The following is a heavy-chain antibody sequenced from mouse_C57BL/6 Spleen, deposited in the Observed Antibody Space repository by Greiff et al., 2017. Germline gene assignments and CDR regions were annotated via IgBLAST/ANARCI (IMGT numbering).Heavy chain of an antibody. D-gene: IGHD2-4*01. CDR3: ARQDDYDGDWYFDV. J-gene: IGHJ1*03. Sequence: EVQLVESGGGLVKPGGSLKLSCAASGFTFSDSGLHWVRQAPEKGLEWVAYISSGSSTIYYADTVKGRFTISRDNAKNTLFLQMTSLRSEDTAMYYCARQDDYDGDWYFDVWGTGTTVTVSS. V-gene: IGHV5-17*01. CDR2: ISSGSSTI. CDR1: GFTFSDSG.